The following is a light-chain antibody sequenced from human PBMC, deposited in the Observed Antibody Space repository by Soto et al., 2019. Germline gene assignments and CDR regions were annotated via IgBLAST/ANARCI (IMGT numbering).Light chain of an antibody. J-gene: IGKJ5*01. CDR3: QQRSHWPIT. V-gene: IGKV3-11*01. CDR1: QSVINY. Sequence: EIVLTQSPATLSLSPGERATLSCRASQSVINYLAWYQQKPGQAPRLLIYDASNRATGIPARFSGSGSGTDFTLTISQLETEDLAVYYCQQRSHWPITFGQGTRLEIK. CDR2: DAS.